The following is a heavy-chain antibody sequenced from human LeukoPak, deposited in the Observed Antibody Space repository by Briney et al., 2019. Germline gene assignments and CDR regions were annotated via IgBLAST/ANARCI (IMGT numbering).Heavy chain of an antibody. D-gene: IGHD3-10*01. Sequence: GGSLRLSCVASGFTFSSHSMSWVRQAPGKGLEWVANIKQDGREENYVDSVKGRFTISRDSAESSLHLQMNSLRAEDTAVYYCARDAWLAYWGPGTLVTVSS. CDR1: GFTFSSHS. CDR2: IKQDGREE. V-gene: IGHV3-7*01. CDR3: ARDAWLAY. J-gene: IGHJ4*02.